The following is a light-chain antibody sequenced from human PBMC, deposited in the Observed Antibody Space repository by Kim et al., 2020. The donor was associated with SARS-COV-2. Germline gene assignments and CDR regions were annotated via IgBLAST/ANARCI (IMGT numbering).Light chain of an antibody. V-gene: IGLV2-8*01. Sequence: QSITIPFTGSSSDIGGYNYVSWYQQLPGKAPKLMIYEVSERPSGVPDRFSGSKSGNTASLTVSGLQAEDEAGYYCSSYAGSNIVVFGGGTQLTVL. CDR1: SSDIGGYNY. CDR3: SSYAGSNIVV. CDR2: EVS. J-gene: IGLJ2*01.